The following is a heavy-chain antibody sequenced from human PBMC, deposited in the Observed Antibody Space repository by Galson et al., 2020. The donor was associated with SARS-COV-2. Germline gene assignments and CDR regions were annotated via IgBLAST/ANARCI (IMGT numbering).Heavy chain of an antibody. J-gene: IGHJ6*04. CDR1: GFTFSCYP. CDR3: ARDSALEGSFGMVNIKGYYYGRDV. D-gene: IGHD3-3*01. Sequence: GGSLRLSCAASGFTFSCYPMNWLRHAPGKGLVWVSSYRTSRSNIIYADSVQGRFTITRDNAKNSLYLQINSLRAEDTAVDYGARDSALEGSFGMVNIKGYYYGRDVWGEGTTVTVSS. CDR2: YRTSRSNI. V-gene: IGHV3-21*06.